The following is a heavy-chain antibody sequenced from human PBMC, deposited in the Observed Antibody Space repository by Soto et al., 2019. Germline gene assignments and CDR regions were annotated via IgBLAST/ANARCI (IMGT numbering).Heavy chain of an antibody. V-gene: IGHV1-18*01. D-gene: IGHD3-10*01. J-gene: IGHJ4*02. CDR1: GYTFTNYF. Sequence: QVQLVQSGAEVKKPGASVKVSCKASGYTFTNYFISWVRQAPGQGLEWMGWISAYKGNTNYAQKHQGRVTMTTDTSTGTAYMELRSLIYHDTAVYYCARVGSALDYWGQGSLVTVSS. CDR3: ARVGSALDY. CDR2: ISAYKGNT.